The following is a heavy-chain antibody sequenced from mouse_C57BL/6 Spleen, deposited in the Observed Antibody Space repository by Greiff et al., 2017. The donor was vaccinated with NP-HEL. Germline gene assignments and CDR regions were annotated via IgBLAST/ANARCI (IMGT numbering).Heavy chain of an antibody. D-gene: IGHD1-1*01. CDR1: GFTFSDYG. Sequence: EVMLVESGGGLVKPGGSLKLSCAASGFTFSDYGMHWVRQAPEKGLEWVAYISSGSSTIYYADTVKGRFTISRDNAKNTLFLQMTSLRSEDTAMYYCARENYYGSSHDYWGQGTTLTVSS. J-gene: IGHJ2*01. V-gene: IGHV5-17*01. CDR3: ARENYYGSSHDY. CDR2: ISSGSSTI.